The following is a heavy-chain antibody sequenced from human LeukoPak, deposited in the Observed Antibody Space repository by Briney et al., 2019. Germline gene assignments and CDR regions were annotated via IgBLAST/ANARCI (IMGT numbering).Heavy chain of an antibody. CDR1: GFTFSVYG. CDR2: ISSSSSYI. D-gene: IGHD3-10*01. J-gene: IGHJ3*02. Sequence: GGSLRLSCAASGFTFSVYGMNWVRQAPGKELERVSSISSSSSYIYYADSVKGRFTISRDNAKNSLFLQMNSLRAEDTAVYYCARDRITMVRGPLGDAFDIWGQGTMVTVSS. CDR3: ARDRITMVRGPLGDAFDI. V-gene: IGHV3-21*01.